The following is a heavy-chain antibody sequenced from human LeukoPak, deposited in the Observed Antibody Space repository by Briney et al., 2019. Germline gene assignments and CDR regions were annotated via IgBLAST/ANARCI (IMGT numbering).Heavy chain of an antibody. CDR3: ARPPPKFGVYSPKYSQH. Sequence: PGGSLRLSCAASGFTVSSNYMSWVRQAPGKGLEWVSVIYSGGSTYYADSVKGRFTISRDNAKKTVSLQMNSLRPEDTGVYYCARPPPKFGVYSPKYSQHGGRAPLVTVSS. D-gene: IGHD3-22*01. J-gene: IGHJ1*01. V-gene: IGHV3-53*01. CDR2: IYSGGST. CDR1: GFTVSSNY.